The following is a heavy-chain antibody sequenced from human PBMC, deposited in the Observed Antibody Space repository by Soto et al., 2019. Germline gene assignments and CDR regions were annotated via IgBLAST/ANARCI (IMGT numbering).Heavy chain of an antibody. CDR1: GFTFSSYA. D-gene: IGHD6-13*01. CDR3: ARGVNLAPAGTYYYYMDV. Sequence: GGSLRLSCAASGFTFSSYAMHWVRQAPGKGLEYVSAISSNGGSTYYANSVKGRFTISRDNSKNTLYLQMGSLRAEDMAVYYCARGVNLAPAGTYYYYMDVWGKGTTVTVSS. J-gene: IGHJ6*03. CDR2: ISSNGGST. V-gene: IGHV3-64*01.